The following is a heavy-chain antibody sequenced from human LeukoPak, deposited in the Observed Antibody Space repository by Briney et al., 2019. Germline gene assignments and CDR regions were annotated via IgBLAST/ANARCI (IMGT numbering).Heavy chain of an antibody. CDR3: ARGAGEYSYGYDY. J-gene: IGHJ4*02. D-gene: IGHD5-18*01. CDR1: GGSFSGYY. Sequence: SETLSLTCAVYGGSFSGYYWSWIRQPPGKGLEWIGEINHSGSTNYNPSLKGRVTISVDTSKNQFSLKLSSVTAADTAVYYCARGAGEYSYGYDYWGQGTLVTVSS. CDR2: INHSGST. V-gene: IGHV4-34*01.